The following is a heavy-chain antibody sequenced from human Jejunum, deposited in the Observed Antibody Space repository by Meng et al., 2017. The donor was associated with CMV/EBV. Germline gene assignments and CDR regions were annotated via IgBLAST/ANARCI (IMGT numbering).Heavy chain of an antibody. D-gene: IGHD1-14*01. Sequence: LSVYYIHWVRQAPGQGLEWLWWINPNNGATAYAERFQSRVTLTRDTSIDTAYMELSRLTSDDTAVYYCARGATTTLFHYYKEMDVWGQGTTVTVSS. CDR3: ARGATTTLFHYYKEMDV. J-gene: IGHJ6*02. V-gene: IGHV1-2*02. CDR2: INPNNGAT. CDR1: LSVYY.